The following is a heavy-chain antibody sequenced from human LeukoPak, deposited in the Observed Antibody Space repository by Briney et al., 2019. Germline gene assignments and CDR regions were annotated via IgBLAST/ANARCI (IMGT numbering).Heavy chain of an antibody. Sequence: GGSLRLSCAASGFTFSSYGMHWVRQAPGKGLEWVAVIWYDGSNKYYADSVKGRFTISRDNSKNTLYLQMNSLRAEDTAVYYCASFPTYGADYYYGMDVWGQGTTVTVSS. CDR3: ASFPTYGADYYYGMDV. J-gene: IGHJ6*02. CDR2: IWYDGSNK. CDR1: GFTFSSYG. D-gene: IGHD4-17*01. V-gene: IGHV3-33*08.